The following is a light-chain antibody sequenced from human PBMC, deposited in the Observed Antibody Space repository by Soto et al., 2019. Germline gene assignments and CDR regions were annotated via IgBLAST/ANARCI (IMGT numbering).Light chain of an antibody. V-gene: IGKV1-39*01. CDR2: DAS. CDR1: QTISTY. CDR3: QQSDSTPYT. J-gene: IGKJ2*01. Sequence: DIQMTQSPSSLSASVGARVTITCRASQTISTYLNWYQQKPGKAPRLLIYDASSLLSGVPSRFSGSGSGTDFTLTIASLQPEDFSTYYCQQSDSTPYTFGQATKVEI.